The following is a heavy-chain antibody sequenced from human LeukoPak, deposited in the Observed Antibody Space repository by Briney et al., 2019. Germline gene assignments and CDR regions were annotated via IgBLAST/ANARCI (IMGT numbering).Heavy chain of an antibody. Sequence: SETLSLTCTVSGGSISSSSYYWGWIRQSPGKGLEWVGSISHSGNTYYNPSLKSRVTISVDTSKNQFSLKLSSVTAADTAVYYCAGSLTGTPPHDAFHIWGQGTMVTVSS. CDR1: GGSISSSSYY. J-gene: IGHJ3*02. D-gene: IGHD1-7*01. V-gene: IGHV4-39*01. CDR3: AGSLTGTPPHDAFHI. CDR2: ISHSGNT.